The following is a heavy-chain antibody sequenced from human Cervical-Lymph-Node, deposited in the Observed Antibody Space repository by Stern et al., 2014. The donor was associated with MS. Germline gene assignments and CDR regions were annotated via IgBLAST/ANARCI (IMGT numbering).Heavy chain of an antibody. D-gene: IGHD6-6*01. CDR3: ARDRRDSSSPSFNWFDP. J-gene: IGHJ5*02. V-gene: IGHV1-2*06. CDR2: INPNSGGT. CDR1: GYTFTGYY. Sequence: VQLVESGAEVKKPGASVKVSCKASGYTFTGYYMHWVRQAPGQGLEWMGRINPNSGGTNYAQKFQGRVTMTRDTSISTAYMELSRLRSDDTAVYYCARDRRDSSSPSFNWFDPWGQGTLVTVSS.